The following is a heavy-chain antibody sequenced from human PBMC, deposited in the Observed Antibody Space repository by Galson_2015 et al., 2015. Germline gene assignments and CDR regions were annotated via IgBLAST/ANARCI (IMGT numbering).Heavy chain of an antibody. CDR2: ISSSSSYI. Sequence: SLRLSCAASGFTFGSYSMNWVRQAPGKGLEWVSSISSSSSYIYYADSVKGRFTISRDNAKNSLYLQMNSLRAEDTAVYYCARASPSGMDVWGQGTTVTVSS. J-gene: IGHJ6*02. CDR1: GFTFGSYS. V-gene: IGHV3-21*01. CDR3: ARASPSGMDV.